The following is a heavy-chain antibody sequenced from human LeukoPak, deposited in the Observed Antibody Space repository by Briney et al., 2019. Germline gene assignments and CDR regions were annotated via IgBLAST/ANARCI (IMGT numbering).Heavy chain of an antibody. D-gene: IGHD2-2*01. J-gene: IGHJ4*02. V-gene: IGHV1-69*13. CDR2: IIPIFGTA. Sequence: ASVKVSCKASGGTFSSYAISWVRQAPGQGLECMGGIIPIFGTANYAQKFQGRVTITADESTSTAYMELRSLRSDDTAVYYCARGAAAHPPLDYWGQGTLVTVSS. CDR1: GGTFSSYA. CDR3: ARGAAAHPPLDY.